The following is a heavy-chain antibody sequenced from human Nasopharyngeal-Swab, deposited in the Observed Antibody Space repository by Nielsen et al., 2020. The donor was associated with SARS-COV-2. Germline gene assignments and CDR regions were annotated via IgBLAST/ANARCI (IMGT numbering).Heavy chain of an antibody. CDR2: MNLDSGDA. CDR1: GYTFASFD. J-gene: IGHJ4*02. CDR3: ARGPRPKRHLDY. D-gene: IGHD1-1*01. Sequence: ASVKVSCKTSGYTFASFDINWVRQATGRGLEWVGWMNLDSGDAHYAQEFQGKVTLTRDTSRSTAYMELSSLRSEDTAVYYCARGPRPKRHLDYWGQGTLVTFSS. V-gene: IGHV1-8*01.